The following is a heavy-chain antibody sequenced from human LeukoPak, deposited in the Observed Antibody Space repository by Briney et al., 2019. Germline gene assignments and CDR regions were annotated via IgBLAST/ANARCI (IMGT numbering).Heavy chain of an antibody. CDR1: GFTFISYA. V-gene: IGHV3-64*01. CDR2: ISSNGGST. CDR3: ARFSYAIGAFDI. J-gene: IGHJ3*02. Sequence: PGGSLRLSCAASGFTFISYAMHWVRQAPGKGLEYVSAISSNGGSTYYANSVKGRLTISRDNSKNTLYLQMGSLRAEDMAVYYCARFSYAIGAFDIWGQGTVVTVSS. D-gene: IGHD2-8*01.